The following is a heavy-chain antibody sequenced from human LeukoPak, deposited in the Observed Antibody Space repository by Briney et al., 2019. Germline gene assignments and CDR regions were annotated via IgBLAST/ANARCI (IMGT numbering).Heavy chain of an antibody. CDR2: ISGYSGNR. D-gene: IGHD1-1*01. CDR1: GYTFTNNG. J-gene: IGHJ4*02. Sequence: ASVKVSCNASGYTFTNNGISWGRQAPGQGLEWVGWISGYSGNRNYSQKLPSRVTMTTDTSTNTAYMELGSLRFDDTAVYFCARDQTTIESGRAFDYWGQGTLVTVSS. CDR3: ARDQTTIESGRAFDY. V-gene: IGHV1-18*01.